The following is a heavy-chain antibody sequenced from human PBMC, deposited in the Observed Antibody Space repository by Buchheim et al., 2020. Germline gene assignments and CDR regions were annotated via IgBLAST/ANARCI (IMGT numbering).Heavy chain of an antibody. J-gene: IGHJ6*02. CDR3: AKAALVDEYYYYGMDV. V-gene: IGHV3-30*18. CDR2: ISYDGSNK. D-gene: IGHD6-6*01. CDR1: GFTFSSYG. Sequence: QVQLVESGGGVVQPGRSLRLSCAASGFTFSSYGMHWVRQAPGKGLEWVAVISYDGSNKYYADSVKGRFTISRDNSKNTLYLQMNSLRAEDTAVYYCAKAALVDEYYYYGMDVRGQGTT.